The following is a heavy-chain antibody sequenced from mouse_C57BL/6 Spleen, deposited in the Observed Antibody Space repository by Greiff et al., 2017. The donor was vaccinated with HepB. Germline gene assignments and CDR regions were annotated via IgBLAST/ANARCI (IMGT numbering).Heavy chain of an antibody. D-gene: IGHD4-1*01. J-gene: IGHJ2*01. CDR2: IDPSDSYT. Sequence: QVQLQQPGAELVKPGASVKLSCKASGYTFTSYWMQWVKQRPGQGLEWIGEIDPSDSYTNYNQKFKGKATLTVDTSSSTAYMQLSSLTSEDSAVYYCARRDLTGTGDFDYWGQGTTLTVSS. CDR1: GYTFTSYW. CDR3: ARRDLTGTGDFDY. V-gene: IGHV1-50*01.